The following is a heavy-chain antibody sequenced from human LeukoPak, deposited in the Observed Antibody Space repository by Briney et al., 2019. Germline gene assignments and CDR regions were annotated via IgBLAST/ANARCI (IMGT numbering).Heavy chain of an antibody. CDR2: IYSGGST. D-gene: IGHD1-26*01. CDR1: GFTVSSNY. Sequence: PGGSLRLSCAASGFTVSSNYMSWVRQAPGKGLEWVSVIYSGGSTYYADSVKGRFTISRDNSKNTLYLQMNSLRAEDTAMYYCARENSGSYPGFWYWGQGTLVTVSS. J-gene: IGHJ4*02. V-gene: IGHV3-53*01. CDR3: ARENSGSYPGFWY.